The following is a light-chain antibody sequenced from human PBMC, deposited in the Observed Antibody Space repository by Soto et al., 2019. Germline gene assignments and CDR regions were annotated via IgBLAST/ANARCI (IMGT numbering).Light chain of an antibody. CDR1: QSVSNRY. CDR2: GAS. Sequence: EIVFTQSPVTLSFSPVQRATLACRASQSVSNRYLAWYQQKPGQAPRLLIYGASSRATGVPDRISGSGSGTEFTLTISSLQSQDFAVYYCQQYNNWPRTFGQGTKVDIK. V-gene: IGKV3D-15*01. J-gene: IGKJ1*01. CDR3: QQYNNWPRT.